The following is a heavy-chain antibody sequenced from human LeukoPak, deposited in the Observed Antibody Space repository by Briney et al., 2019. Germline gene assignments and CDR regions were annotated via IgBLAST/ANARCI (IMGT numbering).Heavy chain of an antibody. J-gene: IGHJ4*02. CDR2: INWNGGST. CDR1: GFTFSDYY. CDR3: AKDPTPGFVVVIAIPDY. D-gene: IGHD2-21*01. V-gene: IGHV3-20*04. Sequence: GGSLRLSCAASGFTFSDYYMSWIRQAPGKGLEWVSGINWNGGSTGYADSVKGRFTISRDNSKNTLYLQMNSLRAEDTAVYYCAKDPTPGFVVVIAIPDYWGQGTLVTVSS.